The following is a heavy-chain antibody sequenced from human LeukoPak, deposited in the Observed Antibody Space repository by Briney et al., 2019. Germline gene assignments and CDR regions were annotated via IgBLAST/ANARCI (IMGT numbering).Heavy chain of an antibody. Sequence: SETLSLTCTVSGGFISSSSYFWGWIRQPPGKGLEWIGSVYYSGSTYFNPSLKSRVTISVDTSKNHFSLKLSSVTAADTAVYYCARLGLPRSWFDPWGQGTLVTVSS. V-gene: IGHV4-39*07. CDR1: GGFISSSSYF. D-gene: IGHD5-18*01. J-gene: IGHJ5*02. CDR2: VYYSGST. CDR3: ARLGLPRSWFDP.